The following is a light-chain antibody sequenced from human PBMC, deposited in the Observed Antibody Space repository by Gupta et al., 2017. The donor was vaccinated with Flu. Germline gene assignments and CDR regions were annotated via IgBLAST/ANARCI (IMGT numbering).Light chain of an antibody. Sequence: DIQLTQSPSFLSASVGDRVTITCRASQGISSYLAWYQQKPGKAPKLLIYAASTLQSGVPSRFSGSGSGTEFTLTISSLQPEDFATYYCQQLNSDPPFTFGPGTXVDIK. J-gene: IGKJ3*01. CDR3: QQLNSDPPFT. CDR2: AAS. V-gene: IGKV1-9*01. CDR1: QGISSY.